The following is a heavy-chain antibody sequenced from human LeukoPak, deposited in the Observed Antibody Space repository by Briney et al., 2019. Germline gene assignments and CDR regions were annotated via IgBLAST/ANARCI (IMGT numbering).Heavy chain of an antibody. Sequence: GRSLRLSCAASGFTFSSYAMSWVRQAPGKGLEWVSAISGSGGSTYYADSVKGRFTISRDNSKNTLYLQMNSLRAEDTAVYYCAKDPPHTFIQVWTSGDLRFDYWGQGTLVTVSS. CDR1: GFTFSSYA. D-gene: IGHD5-18*01. CDR3: AKDPPHTFIQVWTSGDLRFDY. CDR2: ISGSGGST. J-gene: IGHJ4*02. V-gene: IGHV3-23*01.